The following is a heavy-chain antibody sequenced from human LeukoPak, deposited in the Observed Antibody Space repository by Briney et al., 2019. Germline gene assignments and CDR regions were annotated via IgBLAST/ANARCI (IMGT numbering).Heavy chain of an antibody. J-gene: IGHJ4*02. V-gene: IGHV3-49*04. D-gene: IGHD2-21*02. CDR3: TRGVNFVMVTAHFDY. CDR2: IRTKAYGGTA. Sequence: PGGSLRLSCTPSGFSFGDYAMSWVRQAPGKGREGVTFIRTKAYGGTAEYAAFVKGRFTISRDDSISLAYLQLNSLNTEDTAVYCCTRGVNFVMVTAHFDYWGQGTLVTVSS. CDR1: GFSFGDYA.